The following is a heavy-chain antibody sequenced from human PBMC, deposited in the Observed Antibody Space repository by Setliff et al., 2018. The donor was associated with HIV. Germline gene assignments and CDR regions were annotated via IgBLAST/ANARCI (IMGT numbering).Heavy chain of an antibody. CDR2: IYSSGST. Sequence: ASETLSLTCTVSGGSISSHYWSWIRQPPGKGLEWIGSIYSSGSTNYNPSLKSRVTMSVDTSKNQFSLKLRSVTAADTAVFYCARVKYSYAQGFYYGMDVWGQGTTVT. D-gene: IGHD5-18*01. CDR3: ARVKYSYAQGFYYGMDV. J-gene: IGHJ6*02. V-gene: IGHV4-59*11. CDR1: GGSISSHY.